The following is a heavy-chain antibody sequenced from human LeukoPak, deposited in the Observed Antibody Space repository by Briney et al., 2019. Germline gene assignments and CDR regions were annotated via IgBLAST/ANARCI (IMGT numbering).Heavy chain of an antibody. CDR1: GGSFSGYY. CDR2: INHSGST. CDR3: ARGQTSGLYGSEPFDY. Sequence: MSSPTLSLTCAVYGGSFSGYYWSSIRQPPGKGLEWIGEINHSGSTNYNPSLKSRVTISVDTSKNQFSLKLISVTAADTAVYYCARGQTSGLYGSEPFDYWGQGTLVTVSS. D-gene: IGHD3-10*01. V-gene: IGHV4-34*01. J-gene: IGHJ4*02.